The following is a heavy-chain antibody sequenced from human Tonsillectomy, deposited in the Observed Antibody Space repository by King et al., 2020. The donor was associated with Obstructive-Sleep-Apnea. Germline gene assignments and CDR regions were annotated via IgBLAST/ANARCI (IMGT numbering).Heavy chain of an antibody. CDR2: WSNTGTI. V-gene: IGHV4-39*01. CDR3: ARQINYYDADGYYYYHGMDV. CDR1: GGSISGDTYY. D-gene: IGHD3-22*01. Sequence: QLQESGPGLVKPSETLSLTCTVSGGSISGDTYYWGWLRQPPGKGLEWIGSWSNTGTIYHNPSLRTRITIAVDTSEKHFSLRLRSVTAADTAVYYCARQINYYDADGYYYYHGMDVWGQGTTVTVSS. J-gene: IGHJ6*02.